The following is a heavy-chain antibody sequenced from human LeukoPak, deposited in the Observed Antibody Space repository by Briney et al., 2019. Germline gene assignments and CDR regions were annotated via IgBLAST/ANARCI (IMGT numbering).Heavy chain of an antibody. J-gene: IGHJ4*02. CDR1: GYTFTGYY. Sequence: ASVKVSCKTSGYTFTGYYMHWVRQAPGQGLEWMGWINPNSGGTNYAEKFQGRVTMTRDTSINTAYMELSSLRSDDTAVYYCAKTYDSGAYYPDYWGQGTLATVSS. CDR2: INPNSGGT. V-gene: IGHV1-2*02. CDR3: AKTYDSGAYYPDY. D-gene: IGHD3-22*01.